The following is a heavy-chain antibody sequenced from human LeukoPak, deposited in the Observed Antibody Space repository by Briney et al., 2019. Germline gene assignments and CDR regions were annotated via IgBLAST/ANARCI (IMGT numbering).Heavy chain of an antibody. CDR2: ISAYSGNT. V-gene: IGHV1-18*01. CDR1: GYTFTSYG. D-gene: IGHD3-3*01. Sequence: ASVKVSCKASGYTFTSYGISWVRQAPGQGLEWMGWISAYSGNTNYAQKLQGRVTMTTDTSTSTAYMELRSLRSDDTAVYYCARVIKPPYYDFWSGYYPHFDYWGQGTLVTVSS. CDR3: ARVIKPPYYDFWSGYYPHFDY. J-gene: IGHJ4*02.